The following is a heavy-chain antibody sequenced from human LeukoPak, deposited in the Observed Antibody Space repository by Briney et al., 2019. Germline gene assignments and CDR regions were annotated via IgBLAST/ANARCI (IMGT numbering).Heavy chain of an antibody. CDR2: INSDGGST. Sequence: GGSLRLSCVASGFTFSSYWMHWVRQAPGKGLVWVSRINSDGGSTSYADSVKGRFTISRDNAKNTLYLQMNSLRAEDTAVYYCARASGGTRYDYWGQGTLVTVSS. J-gene: IGHJ4*02. CDR1: GFTFSSYW. V-gene: IGHV3-74*01. CDR3: ARASGGTRYDY. D-gene: IGHD6-13*01.